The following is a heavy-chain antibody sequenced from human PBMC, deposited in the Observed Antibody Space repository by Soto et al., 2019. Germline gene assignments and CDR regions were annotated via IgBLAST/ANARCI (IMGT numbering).Heavy chain of an antibody. CDR3: ARGNMVTTGLSFDY. J-gene: IGHJ4*02. CDR1: GFTFSSYW. CDR2: INQDGSDK. Sequence: GGSLRLSCAASGFTFSSYWMSWVRQAPGKGLEWVANINQDGSDKYYVDSVKGRFTISRDNAKNSLYLQMNSLRAEDTSVYYCARGNMVTTGLSFDYWGPGTLVTVPQ. V-gene: IGHV3-7*02. D-gene: IGHD4-17*01.